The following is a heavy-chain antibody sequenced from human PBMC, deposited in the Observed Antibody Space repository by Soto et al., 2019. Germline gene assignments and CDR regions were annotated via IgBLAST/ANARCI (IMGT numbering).Heavy chain of an antibody. J-gene: IGHJ4*01. CDR3: VGGQYYFDY. V-gene: IGHV3-30*03. CDR2: ISYDGSDK. D-gene: IGHD3-10*01. CDR1: GFPFTSYG. Sequence: QVQLVESGGGVVQPGRSLRLSCAGSGFPFTSYGMHWVREGPDKGLEWVAVISYDGSDKYYADSVKGRFTISRDNSKNMQYLQMNSLRPEDTALYYCVGGQYYFDYRGHGTLVIVSS.